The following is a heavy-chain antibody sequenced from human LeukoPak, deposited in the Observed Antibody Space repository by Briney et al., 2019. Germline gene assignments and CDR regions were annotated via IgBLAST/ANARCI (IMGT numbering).Heavy chain of an antibody. CDR2: IYSGGST. CDR1: GFTFSSYA. D-gene: IGHD3-16*02. J-gene: IGHJ4*02. V-gene: IGHV3-53*04. CDR3: ARVLGDWLRLGELSSYYFDY. Sequence: QPGGSLRLSCAASGFTFSSYAMSWVRQAPGKGLEWVSVIYSGGSTYYADSVKGRFTISRHNSKNTLYLQMNSLRAEDTAVYYCARVLGDWLRLGELSSYYFDYWGQGTLVTVSS.